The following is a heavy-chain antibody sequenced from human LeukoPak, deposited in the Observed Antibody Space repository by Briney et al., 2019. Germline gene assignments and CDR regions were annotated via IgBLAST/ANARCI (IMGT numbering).Heavy chain of an antibody. CDR3: ARQLKRITIFGVVIIREYYFDY. V-gene: IGHV3-21*01. D-gene: IGHD3-3*01. CDR2: ISSSSSYI. Sequence: GGSLRPSCAASGFTFSSYSMNWVRQAPGKGLEWVSSISSSSSYIYYADSVKGRFTISRDNAKNSLYLQMNSLRAEDTAVYYCARQLKRITIFGVVIIREYYFDYWGQGTLVTVSS. J-gene: IGHJ4*02. CDR1: GFTFSSYS.